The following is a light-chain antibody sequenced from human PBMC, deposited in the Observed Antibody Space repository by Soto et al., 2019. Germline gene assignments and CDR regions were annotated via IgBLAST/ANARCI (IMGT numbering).Light chain of an antibody. J-gene: IGLJ2*01. CDR3: SSYTSSSPVV. CDR1: SSDIGFYDY. V-gene: IGLV2-14*01. Sequence: QSALTQPASVSGSPGQSITISCTGTSSDIGFYDYVSWYRQHPGRAPKLMIYEVSNRPSGVSNRFSGSKSGNMASLTISGLQAEDEADYYCSSYTSSSPVVFGGGTKLTVL. CDR2: EVS.